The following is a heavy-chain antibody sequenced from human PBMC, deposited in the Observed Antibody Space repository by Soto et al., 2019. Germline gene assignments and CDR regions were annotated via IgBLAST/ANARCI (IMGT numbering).Heavy chain of an antibody. CDR2: VYYTGST. CDR3: ARGRRFDP. CDR1: GGSISADY. Sequence: QVQLQESGPGLVKPSDTLSLTCTVSGGSISADYWNWIRQPPGKGLELIGCVYYTGSTNYNPSLKSRVSLTLDPSKNQFSPILSSVTAADTAVYFCARGRRFDPWGQGTLVTVSS. V-gene: IGHV4-59*07. J-gene: IGHJ5*02. D-gene: IGHD1-26*01.